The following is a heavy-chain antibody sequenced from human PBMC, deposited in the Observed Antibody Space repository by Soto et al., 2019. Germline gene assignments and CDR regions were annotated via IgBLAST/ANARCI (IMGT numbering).Heavy chain of an antibody. V-gene: IGHV1-18*04. CDR2: ISAYNGNT. CDR3: ARDLGGYCSGGSCYSTIFDY. D-gene: IGHD2-15*01. J-gene: IGHJ4*02. Sequence: QVQLVQSGAEVKKPGASVKVSCKASGYTFTSYGISWVRQAPGQGLEWMGWISAYNGNTNYAQKLQGRVTMTTDTSTSTAYMELMSLRSDDTAVYYCARDLGGYCSGGSCYSTIFDYWGQGTLVTVSS. CDR1: GYTFTSYG.